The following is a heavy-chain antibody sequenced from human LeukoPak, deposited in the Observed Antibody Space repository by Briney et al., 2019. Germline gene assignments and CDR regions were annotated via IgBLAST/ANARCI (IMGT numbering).Heavy chain of an antibody. V-gene: IGHV4-34*01. CDR1: GGSFSGYY. CDR3: VRRVTTLDY. CDR2: INHRGST. D-gene: IGHD4-17*01. J-gene: IGHJ4*02. Sequence: PSETLSLTCAVYGGSFSGYYWSWIRQPPGKGLEWIGEINHRGSTNYNPSLKSRVTLSVDTSKNQFSLKLSSVTAADTAVYYCVRRVTTLDYWGQGTLDTVSS.